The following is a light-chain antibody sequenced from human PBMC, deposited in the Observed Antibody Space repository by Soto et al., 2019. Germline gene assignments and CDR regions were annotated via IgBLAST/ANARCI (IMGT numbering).Light chain of an antibody. V-gene: IGKV3D-20*02. CDR2: GAS. J-gene: IGKJ1*01. Sequence: EIVLTQSPGTLSLSPGERPTLSCRASQSVSSSYLAWYQQKPGQAPRLLIYGASTRDAGVPGRFSGSGSGTDFTLTNSSLEPEDFSVYYGQQRSNWPWTFGQGTKVDIK. CDR1: QSVSSSY. CDR3: QQRSNWPWT.